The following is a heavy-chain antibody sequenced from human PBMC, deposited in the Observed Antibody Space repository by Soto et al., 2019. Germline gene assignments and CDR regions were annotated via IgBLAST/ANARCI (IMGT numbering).Heavy chain of an antibody. D-gene: IGHD6-19*01. J-gene: IGHJ5*02. V-gene: IGHV4-59*01. CDR2: IYYSGST. CDR3: AREAGTWHLPLNWFDP. Sequence: SETLSLTCTVSGGSISSYYWSWIRQPPGKRLEWIGYIYYSGSTNYNPSLKSRVTISVNTSKNQFSLKLTSVTAADTAVYYCAREAGTWHLPLNWFDPWGQGTLVTVSS. CDR1: GGSISSYY.